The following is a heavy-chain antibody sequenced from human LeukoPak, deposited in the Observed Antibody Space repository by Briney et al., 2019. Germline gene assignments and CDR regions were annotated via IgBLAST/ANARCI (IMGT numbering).Heavy chain of an antibody. D-gene: IGHD2-21*01. CDR3: AKEGLTYSPLLGMDV. CDR2: ISYDGSNK. J-gene: IGHJ6*02. Sequence: GGSLRLSCAASGFSFSSYGMHWVRQAPGKGLEWVAVISYDGSNKYYADSVEGRFTISRDNSKNTLYLQMNSLRAEDTAVYYCAKEGLTYSPLLGMDVWGQGTTVTVSS. V-gene: IGHV3-30*18. CDR1: GFSFSSYG.